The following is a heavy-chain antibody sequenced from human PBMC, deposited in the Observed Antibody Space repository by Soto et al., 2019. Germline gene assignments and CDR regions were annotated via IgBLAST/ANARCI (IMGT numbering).Heavy chain of an antibody. Sequence: GGSLRLSCAASGFTFSSYSMNWVRQAPGKGLEWVSSISSSSSYIYYADSVKGRFTISRDNAKNSLYLQMNSLRAEDTAVYYCARDRGHGGYSYGYYYYYGMDVWGQGTTVTVSS. CDR2: ISSSSSYI. CDR1: GFTFSSYS. J-gene: IGHJ6*02. D-gene: IGHD5-18*01. V-gene: IGHV3-21*01. CDR3: ARDRGHGGYSYGYYYYYGMDV.